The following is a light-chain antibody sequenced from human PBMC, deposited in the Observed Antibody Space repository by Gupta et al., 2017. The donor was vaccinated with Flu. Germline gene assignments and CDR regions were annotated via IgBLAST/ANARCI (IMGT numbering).Light chain of an antibody. Sequence: DIQMTQSPSSVSASVGDRVTLTCRASQVIYSQLGWQQQKPGKAPKLLIYTASTVQSGVPSRFSGSASATDFTLTITMRHPEDAATYCCQEADSFPLTFGGGPKVEIK. CDR2: TAS. CDR3: QEADSFPLT. CDR1: QVIYSQ. V-gene: IGKV1-12*01. J-gene: IGKJ4*01.